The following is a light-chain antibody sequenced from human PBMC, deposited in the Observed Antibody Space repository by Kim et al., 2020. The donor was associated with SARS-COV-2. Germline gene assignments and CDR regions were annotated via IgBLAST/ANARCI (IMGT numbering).Light chain of an antibody. CDR2: GAS. CDR1: DSVSSN. J-gene: IGKJ4*01. Sequence: VSPGERATLSCRARDSVSSNVAWYQQKPGQAPRLLIYGASTRATGSPARFSGSGYGTEFSLTISSLQSEDFAVYYCQQYNNWPLTFGEGTKVDIK. V-gene: IGKV3-15*01. CDR3: QQYNNWPLT.